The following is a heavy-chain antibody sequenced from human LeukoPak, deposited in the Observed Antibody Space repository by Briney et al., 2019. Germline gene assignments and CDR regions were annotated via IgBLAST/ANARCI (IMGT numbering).Heavy chain of an antibody. CDR2: IGGSGVST. V-gene: IGHV3-23*01. J-gene: IGHJ4*02. D-gene: IGHD2-15*01. CDR3: AKDRVLVAATGMDY. CDR1: GFTFSGYA. Sequence: PGGSLRLSCAASGFTFSGYAMSWVRQAPGKGLEWVSGIGGSGVSTYYADSVKGRFTISRDNPKNTLYLQMNSLRAEDTAMYYCAKDRVLVAATGMDYWGQGTQVTVSS.